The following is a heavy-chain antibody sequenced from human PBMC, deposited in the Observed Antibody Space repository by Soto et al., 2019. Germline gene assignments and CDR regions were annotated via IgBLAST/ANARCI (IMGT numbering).Heavy chain of an antibody. D-gene: IGHD6-13*01. CDR1: GYTFTSYG. Sequence: ASVKLSCTSSGYTFTSYGISWVRQAPGQGLEWMGWISAYNGNTNYAQKLQGRVTMTTDTSTSTAYMELRSLRSDDTAVYYCATSYSVGQRLRSSWYETWGGPWGQ. CDR3: ATSYSVGQRLRSSWYETWGGP. V-gene: IGHV1-18*04. J-gene: IGHJ5*02. CDR2: ISAYNGNT.